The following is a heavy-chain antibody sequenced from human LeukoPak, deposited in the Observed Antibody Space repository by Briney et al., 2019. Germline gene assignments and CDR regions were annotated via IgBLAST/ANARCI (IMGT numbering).Heavy chain of an antibody. V-gene: IGHV3-66*01. CDR2: IYTGGST. J-gene: IGHJ4*02. CDR3: TREGRVRNSIDH. Sequence: GGSLRLSCAVSGFTFSDYYMSWVRQAPGKGLEWVSIIYTGGSTYYADSVKGRFTISGDNSKNTLYLQMNNLRAEDTAVYYCTREGRVRNSIDHWGQGTLVTVSS. D-gene: IGHD1-14*01. CDR1: GFTFSDYY.